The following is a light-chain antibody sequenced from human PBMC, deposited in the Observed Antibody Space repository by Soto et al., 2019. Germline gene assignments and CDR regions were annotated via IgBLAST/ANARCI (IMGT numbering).Light chain of an antibody. CDR3: SSYTRSTTWV. J-gene: IGLJ3*02. CDR1: SSDIGAYNY. CDR2: DVS. V-gene: IGLV2-14*01. Sequence: QSALTQPASVSGSPGQSITISCTGTSSDIGAYNYVSWYQQHPGKAPKLMIYDVSSRPSGVSNRFSGSKSGNTASLTISGLQAEDEADYYCSSYTRSTTWVFGGGTKLTVL.